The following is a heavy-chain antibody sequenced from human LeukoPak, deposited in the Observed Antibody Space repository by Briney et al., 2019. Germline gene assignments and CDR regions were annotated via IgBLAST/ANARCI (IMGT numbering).Heavy chain of an antibody. Sequence: GGSLRLSCAASGFTFSSYSMNWVRQAPGKGLEWVSSISSSSSYIYYADSVKGRFTISRDNAKNSLYLQMNNLRAEDTAVYYCAKRGYCSVASCSQTPYYFDHWGQGTLVTVSS. CDR1: GFTFSSYS. D-gene: IGHD2-15*01. J-gene: IGHJ4*02. CDR2: ISSSSSYI. CDR3: AKRGYCSVASCSQTPYYFDH. V-gene: IGHV3-21*04.